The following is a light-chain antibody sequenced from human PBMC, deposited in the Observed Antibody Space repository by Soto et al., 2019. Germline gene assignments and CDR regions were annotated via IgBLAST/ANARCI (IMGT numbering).Light chain of an antibody. V-gene: IGKV3-15*01. J-gene: IGKJ5*01. Sequence: EILMTQSPATLSVSPGGRATLSCRASQSVSSNLAWYQQKPGQAPRLLIYGASTRDTGIPARFSGSGSGTEFTLTISRLQSEDFEVYYCQQYNNWPITFGQGTRLEIK. CDR1: QSVSSN. CDR3: QQYNNWPIT. CDR2: GAS.